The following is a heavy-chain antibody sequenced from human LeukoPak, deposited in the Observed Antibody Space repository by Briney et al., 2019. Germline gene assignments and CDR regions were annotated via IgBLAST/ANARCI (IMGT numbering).Heavy chain of an antibody. D-gene: IGHD4-11*01. V-gene: IGHV4-59*01. J-gene: IGHJ4*02. CDR2: IYYSGST. Sequence: SETLSLTCTVSGGSISSYYWSWIRQPPGKGLEWIGYIYYSGSTNYNPSLKSRVTISVDTSKNQFSLKLSSVTAADTAVYYCANRPGLQINHFDYWGQGTLVTVSS. CDR1: GGSISSYY. CDR3: ANRPGLQINHFDY.